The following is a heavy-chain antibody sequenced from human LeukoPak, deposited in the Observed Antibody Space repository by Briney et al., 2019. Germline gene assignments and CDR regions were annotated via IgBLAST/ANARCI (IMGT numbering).Heavy chain of an antibody. CDR3: VKRWTGTTIGQQDY. D-gene: IGHD1-1*01. Sequence: GMSLRLSCAASGFPFSSYGMHWVRQAPGKGLEWVAVISYDGSNKYYADSVKGRFTISRDNSKNTLYLQMNSLRAEDMAVYYCVKRWTGTTIGQQDYWGQGTLVTVSS. V-gene: IGHV3-30*18. CDR2: ISYDGSNK. J-gene: IGHJ4*02. CDR1: GFPFSSYG.